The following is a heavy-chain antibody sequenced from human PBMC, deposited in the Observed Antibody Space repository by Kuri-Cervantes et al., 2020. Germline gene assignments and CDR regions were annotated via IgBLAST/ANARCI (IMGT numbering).Heavy chain of an antibody. CDR2: INSDGSST. V-gene: IGHV3-74*01. CDR1: GFSFSSYW. Sequence: GESLKISCVASGFSFSSYWMHWVRQAPGKGLVWVSRINSDGSSTSHADSVKGRFTISRDNSKNTLYLQMNSLRAEDTAVYYCAKEGYSYGTGAFDIWGQGTMVTVSS. CDR3: AKEGYSYGTGAFDI. D-gene: IGHD5-18*01. J-gene: IGHJ3*02.